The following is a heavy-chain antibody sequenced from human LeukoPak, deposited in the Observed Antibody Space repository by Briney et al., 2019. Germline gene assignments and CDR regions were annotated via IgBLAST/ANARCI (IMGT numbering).Heavy chain of an antibody. Sequence: GESLNLSCKGSGYSFTTYWISWVRQMPGKGLEWMGRIDPSDSYTHYRPSFQGHVTISADKSISTAYLQWSSLKASDTAIYFCAKQRDVGASRGFGYWGRGTLVTVSS. CDR2: IDPSDSYT. CDR3: AKQRDVGASRGFGY. CDR1: GYSFTTYW. V-gene: IGHV5-10-1*01. D-gene: IGHD1-26*01. J-gene: IGHJ4*02.